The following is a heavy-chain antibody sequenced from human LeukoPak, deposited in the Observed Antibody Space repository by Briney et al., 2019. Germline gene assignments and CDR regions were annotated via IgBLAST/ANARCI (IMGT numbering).Heavy chain of an antibody. Sequence: PPETLSLTCTVSGGSVSSGSYYWSWIRQPPGKGLEWIGEINHSGSTNYNPSLKSRVTISVDTSKNQFSLKLSSVTAADTAVYYCARGGSAAAGLDYWGQGTLVTVSS. CDR2: INHSGST. CDR3: ARGGSAAAGLDY. V-gene: IGHV4-39*07. D-gene: IGHD6-13*01. J-gene: IGHJ4*02. CDR1: GGSVSSGSYY.